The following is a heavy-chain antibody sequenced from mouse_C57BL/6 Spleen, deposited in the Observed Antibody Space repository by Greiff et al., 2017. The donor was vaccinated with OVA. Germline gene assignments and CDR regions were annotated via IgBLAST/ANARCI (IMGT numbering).Heavy chain of an antibody. D-gene: IGHD1-1*01. CDR1: GYSITSGYY. CDR3: AREVLRLYYFDY. CDR2: ISYDGSN. J-gene: IGHJ2*01. Sequence: VQLQQSGPGLVKPSQSLSLTCSVTGYSITSGYYWNWIRQFPGNKLEWMGYISYDGSNNYNPSLKNRISITRDTSKNQFFLKLNSVTTEDTATYYCAREVLRLYYFDYWGQGTTLTVSS. V-gene: IGHV3-6*01.